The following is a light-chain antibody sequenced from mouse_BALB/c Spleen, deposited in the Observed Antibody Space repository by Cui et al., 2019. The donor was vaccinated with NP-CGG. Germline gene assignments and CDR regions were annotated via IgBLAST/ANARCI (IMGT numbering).Light chain of an antibody. Sequence: QAVVTQESALTTSPGETVTLTCRSSTGTVTTNNYANWVQEKPDHLFTGLIGGTKNRAPGVPARFSGSLIRDKAALTITGAQTEDEAIYFCALWYSNHWVFGGGTKLTVL. CDR1: TGTVTTNNY. CDR2: GTK. J-gene: IGLJ1*01. V-gene: IGLV1*01. CDR3: ALWYSNHWV.